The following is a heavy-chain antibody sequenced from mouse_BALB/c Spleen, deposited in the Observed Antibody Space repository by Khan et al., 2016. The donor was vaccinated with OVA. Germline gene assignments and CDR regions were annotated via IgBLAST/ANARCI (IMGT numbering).Heavy chain of an antibody. Sequence: EVKLLESGPGLVKPSLSLSLTCTVTGYSITSEYAWNWIRQFPGNKLEWMGYIDYSGNTRFNPSLKSRTSITRDTFKNQFFLQLNSVTAWDTATYYCARKDYYDYDPFPYWGQGTLVTVSA. CDR2: IDYSGNT. D-gene: IGHD2-4*01. CDR1: GYSITSEYA. J-gene: IGHJ3*01. CDR3: ARKDYYDYDPFPY. V-gene: IGHV3-2*02.